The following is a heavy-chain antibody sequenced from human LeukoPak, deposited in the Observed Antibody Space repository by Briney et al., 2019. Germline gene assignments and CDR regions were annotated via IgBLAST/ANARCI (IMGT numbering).Heavy chain of an antibody. J-gene: IGHJ6*03. D-gene: IGHD2-21*02. CDR1: GFTFSSYG. V-gene: IGHV3-30*02. CDR2: IRYDGSNK. CDR3: LVTAANRGYYMDV. Sequence: GGSLRLSCAASGFTFSSYGMHWVRQAPGKGLEWVAFIRYDGSNKYYADSVKGRFTISRDNSKNTLYLQMNSLRAEDTAVYYSLVTAANRGYYMDVWGKGTTVTISS.